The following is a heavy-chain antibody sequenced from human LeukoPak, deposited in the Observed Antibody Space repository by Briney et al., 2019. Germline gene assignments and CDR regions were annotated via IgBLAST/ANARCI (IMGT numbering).Heavy chain of an antibody. CDR3: ARGTVTAPPVY. V-gene: IGHV4-34*01. CDR2: INHSGST. J-gene: IGHJ4*02. CDR1: GGSFSGYY. D-gene: IGHD4-17*01. Sequence: SETLSLTCAVYGGSFSGYYWSWIRQPPGKGLEWIGEINHSGSTNYNPSLKSRVTISVDTSKNQFSLKLSSVTAADTAVYYCARGTVTAPPVYWGQGTLVTVSS.